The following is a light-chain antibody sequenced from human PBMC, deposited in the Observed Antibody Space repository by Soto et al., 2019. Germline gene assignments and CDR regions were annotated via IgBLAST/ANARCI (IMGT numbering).Light chain of an antibody. J-gene: IGKJ4*01. CDR1: QTLRSGY. CDR3: QQRSDWPRLS. Sequence: EMVLTQSPGTLSLSPGDRATLSCRASQTLRSGYLAWYQHKPGQAPRLLIYDVSSRTPGTPDRFSGSGSGTDFTLTISRLEPEDFAVYYCQQRSDWPRLSFGGGTKVEIK. V-gene: IGKV3D-20*02. CDR2: DVS.